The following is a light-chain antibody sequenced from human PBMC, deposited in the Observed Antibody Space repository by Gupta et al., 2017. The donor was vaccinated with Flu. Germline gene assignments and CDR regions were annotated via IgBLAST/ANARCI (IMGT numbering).Light chain of an antibody. Sequence: GGTVTLTCAPNTGTVSSAYYANWFQQKPGQAPRALIFGTNNRHSWTPARFSGSLLGGKAALTVSGVQPEDDSYYHCLVYYGGAWFFGGGTKLTVL. CDR2: GTN. V-gene: IGLV7-43*01. J-gene: IGLJ2*01. CDR3: LVYYGGAWF. CDR1: TGTVSSAYY.